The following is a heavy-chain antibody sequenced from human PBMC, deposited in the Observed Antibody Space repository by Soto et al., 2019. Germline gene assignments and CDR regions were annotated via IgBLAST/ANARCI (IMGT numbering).Heavy chain of an antibody. CDR3: ARDRGDGVGAFDI. J-gene: IGHJ3*02. D-gene: IGHD3-16*01. V-gene: IGHV3-21*01. Sequence: EVQLVESGGGLVKPGGSLRLSCAASGFTFSSYSMNWLRQAPGKGLECVSSISSSSSSIYYADSVKGRFTISRDNGKNSLYLQMSSLRAEDTAVYYCARDRGDGVGAFDIWGQGTMVTVS. CDR1: GFTFSSYS. CDR2: ISSSSSSI.